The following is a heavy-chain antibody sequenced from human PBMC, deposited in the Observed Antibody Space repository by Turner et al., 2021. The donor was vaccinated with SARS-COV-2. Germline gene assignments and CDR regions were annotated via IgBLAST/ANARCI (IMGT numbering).Heavy chain of an antibody. CDR3: SRGDDSRKSGLL. V-gene: IGHV4-34*01. J-gene: IGHJ4*02. CDR2: IHPSGST. Sequence: QVHLQQWGAGLLKPSETLSPTCAVYGGSFSVYYWTWIRQPPGKGLEWIGEIHPSGSTYYNPSLKSRFTISQDTSKSQFSLNLSSVTAADTAVYHCSRGDDSRKSGLLWGQGTLVTVSS. CDR1: GGSFSVYY. D-gene: IGHD2-21*02.